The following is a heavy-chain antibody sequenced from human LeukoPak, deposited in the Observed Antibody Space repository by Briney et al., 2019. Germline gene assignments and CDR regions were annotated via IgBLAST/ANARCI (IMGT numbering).Heavy chain of an antibody. CDR2: IYYSGST. J-gene: IGHJ6*03. CDR3: ARILYGAYYYYMDV. Sequence: SETLSLTCTVSGGSISSSSYYWGWIRQPPGKGLEWIGSIYYSGSTYYNPSLKSRVTISVDTSKNQFSLKLSSVTAADTAVYYCARILYGAYYYYMDVWGKGTTVTVSS. V-gene: IGHV4-39*07. CDR1: GGSISSSSYY. D-gene: IGHD2/OR15-2a*01.